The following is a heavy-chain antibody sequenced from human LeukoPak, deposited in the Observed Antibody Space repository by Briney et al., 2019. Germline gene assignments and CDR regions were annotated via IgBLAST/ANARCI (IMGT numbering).Heavy chain of an antibody. J-gene: IGHJ6*02. CDR1: GFTFTSSA. V-gene: IGHV1-58*02. CDR3: AAVPPDGYNYYGMDV. Sequence: SVKVSCKASGFTFTSSAMQWVRQARGQRLEWIGWIVVGSGNTNYAQKFQERVTITRDMSTSTAYMELSSLRSEDTAVYYCAAVPPDGYNYYGMDVWGQGTTVTVSS. D-gene: IGHD2-2*01. CDR2: IVVGSGNT.